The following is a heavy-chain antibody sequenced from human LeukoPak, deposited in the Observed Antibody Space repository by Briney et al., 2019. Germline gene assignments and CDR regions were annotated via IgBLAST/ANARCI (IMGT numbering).Heavy chain of an antibody. Sequence: SGTLPLTCAVSGYSISSGYYWGWIRQPPGKGLEWIGSIYYSGSTYYNPSLKSRVTISLDTSKNQFSLNLSSVTAADTAVYYCARDIVSSGEYSNEYYYYMDVWGKGTTVTVSS. D-gene: IGHD5/OR15-5a*01. CDR2: IYYSGST. V-gene: IGHV4-38-2*02. CDR1: GYSISSGYY. CDR3: ARDIVSSGEYSNEYYYYMDV. J-gene: IGHJ6*03.